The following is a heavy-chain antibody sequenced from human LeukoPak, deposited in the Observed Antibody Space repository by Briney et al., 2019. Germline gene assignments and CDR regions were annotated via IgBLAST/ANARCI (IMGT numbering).Heavy chain of an antibody. V-gene: IGHV3-72*01. CDR1: GFTFSDHY. J-gene: IGHJ6*03. Sequence: GGSLRLSCAASGFTFSDHYMDWVRQAPGKGLEWVGRTRDKPNSYTTEYTASVKGRFTISRDDSKNSLYLQMNSLKTEDTAVYYCARVTVTTGSYYYYMDVWGKGTTVTVSS. D-gene: IGHD4-17*01. CDR3: ARVTVTTGSYYYYMDV. CDR2: TRDKPNSYTT.